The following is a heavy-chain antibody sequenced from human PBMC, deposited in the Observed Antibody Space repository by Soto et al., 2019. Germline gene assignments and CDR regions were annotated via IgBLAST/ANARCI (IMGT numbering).Heavy chain of an antibody. CDR3: AKDGAPRYCTRSSCHPAGAY. D-gene: IGHD2-15*01. Sequence: GGSLRLSCAGSGFTFSNYGLHWVRQAPGKGPEWVAAISYDGSNEYYADSVKGRFTISRDKSRNMLYLQMDSLRPEDTAVYYCAKDGAPRYCTRSSCHPAGAYWGQGTLVTVSS. J-gene: IGHJ4*02. CDR2: ISYDGSNE. V-gene: IGHV3-30*18. CDR1: GFTFSNYG.